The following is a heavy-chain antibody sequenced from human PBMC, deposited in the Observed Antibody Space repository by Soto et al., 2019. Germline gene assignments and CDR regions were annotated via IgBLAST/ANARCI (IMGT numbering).Heavy chain of an antibody. CDR1: GFTFTSDS. V-gene: IGHV3-21*06. CDR3: ARGAALAGKLDL. D-gene: IGHD6-19*01. Sequence: GGSLRLSCEASGFTFTSDSMTWVRQAPGKGLEWVSSISSHGRDRFYADSVKGRFTISRDNAKDSLHLQMNSLTGEDSAVYYCARGAALAGKLDLWGQGTLVTVSS. J-gene: IGHJ4*02. CDR2: ISSHGRDR.